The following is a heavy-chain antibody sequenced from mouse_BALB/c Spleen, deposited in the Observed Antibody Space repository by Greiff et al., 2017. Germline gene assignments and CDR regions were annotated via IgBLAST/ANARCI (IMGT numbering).Heavy chain of an antibody. J-gene: IGHJ4*01. V-gene: IGHV5-17*02. CDR2: ISSGSSTI. D-gene: IGHD1-1*01. CDR3: ARSVNYYGSSYASMDY. CDR1: GFTFSSFG. Sequence: EVQVVESGGGLVQPGGSRKLSCAASGFTFSSFGMHWVRQAPEKGLEWVAYISSGSSTIYYADTVKGRFTISRDNPKNTLFLQMTSLRSEDTAMYYCARSVNYYGSSYASMDYWGQGTSVTVSS.